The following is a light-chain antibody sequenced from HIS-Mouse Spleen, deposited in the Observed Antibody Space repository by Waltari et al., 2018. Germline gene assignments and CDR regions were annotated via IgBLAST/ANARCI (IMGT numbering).Light chain of an antibody. CDR1: SSDVGGYNY. J-gene: IGLJ2*01. CDR3: SSYTSSSTPVV. Sequence: QSALTQPASVSGSPGQSITISCTGTSSDVGGYNYVSWYQQHPGKAPKLMIYEVSTRPSGVSNRFPGSKSGNTASLTISGLQAEDEADYYCSSYTSSSTPVVFGGGTKLTVL. CDR2: EVS. V-gene: IGLV2-14*01.